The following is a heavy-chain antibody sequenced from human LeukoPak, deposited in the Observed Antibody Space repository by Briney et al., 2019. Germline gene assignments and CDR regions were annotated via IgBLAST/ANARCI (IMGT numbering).Heavy chain of an antibody. CDR3: VVFIAGGGGRGY. D-gene: IGHD6-13*01. J-gene: IGHJ4*02. CDR2: IYYSGSM. CDR1: GGSTTSDH. V-gene: IGHV4-59*01. Sequence: SETLSLTCTVSGGSTTSDHWSWIRQSPGRGLEWIGHIYYSGSMKYNPTLMSRATIPVDTSNNQFSLKLTTVTAADTAVYYCVVFIAGGGGRGYWGQGTQVTVSS.